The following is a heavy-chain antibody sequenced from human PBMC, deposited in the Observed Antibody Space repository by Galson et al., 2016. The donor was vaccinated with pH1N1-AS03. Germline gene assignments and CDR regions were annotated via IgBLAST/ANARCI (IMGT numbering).Heavy chain of an antibody. CDR3: ATPGLSTIVWGMGD. CDR1: GFIVSNNY. J-gene: IGHJ3*01. CDR2: TYGDGTT. Sequence: SLRLSCAVSGFIVSNNYMTWVRQAPGKGLEWVSLTYGDGTTYYADSGKGRLTISKDTSKNTIYLLMNSLGAADTAVYYFATPGLSTIVWGMGDWGQGTMVTV. V-gene: IGHV3-53*01. D-gene: IGHD5/OR15-5a*01.